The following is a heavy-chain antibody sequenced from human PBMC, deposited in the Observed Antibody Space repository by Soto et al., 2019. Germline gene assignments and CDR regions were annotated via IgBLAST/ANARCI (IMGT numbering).Heavy chain of an antibody. CDR2: IIPIFGTA. V-gene: IGHV1-69*01. CDR1: GGTFSSYA. J-gene: IGHJ4*02. Sequence: QVQLVQSGAEVKKPGSSVKVSCKASGGTFSSYAISWVRQAPGQGLEWMGGIIPIFGTANYAQKFQGRVTITADESTSTAYMELSSLRSEDTAVYYCARDQGIAARRKLYYFDYWGQGTLVTVSS. CDR3: ARDQGIAARRKLYYFDY. D-gene: IGHD6-6*01.